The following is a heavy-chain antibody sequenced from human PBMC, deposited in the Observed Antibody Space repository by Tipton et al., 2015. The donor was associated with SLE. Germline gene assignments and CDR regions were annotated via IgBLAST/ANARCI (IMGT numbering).Heavy chain of an antibody. J-gene: IGHJ3*02. D-gene: IGHD3-10*01. CDR3: ASAGHMTRGVRNPFDM. CDR1: GGSISSYY. CDR2: IYYSGST. V-gene: IGHV4-59*01. Sequence: TLSLTCTVSGGSISSYYWSWIRQPPGKELEWIGYIYYSGSTNYNPSLKSRVTISVDTSKNQFSLKLSSVTAADTAVYYCASAGHMTRGVRNPFDMWGQGTMVTVSS.